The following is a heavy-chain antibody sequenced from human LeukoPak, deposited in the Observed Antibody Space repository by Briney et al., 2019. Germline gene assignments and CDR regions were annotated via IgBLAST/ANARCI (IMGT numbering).Heavy chain of an antibody. J-gene: IGHJ4*02. V-gene: IGHV1-2*02. CDR2: LNPNNDYT. D-gene: IGHD2-21*01. CDR1: GYTFTGYY. Sequence: ASVKVSCTTSGYTFTGYYIHWVRQAPGQVLELMGWLNPNNDYTYYAPKCQGHVTLTLDTSISTVYMELNRLTSDDTALYSCAVAPGDYWGQGTLVSVSA. CDR3: AVAPGDY.